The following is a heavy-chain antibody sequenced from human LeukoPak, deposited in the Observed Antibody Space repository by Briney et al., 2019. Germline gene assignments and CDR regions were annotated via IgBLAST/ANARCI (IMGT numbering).Heavy chain of an antibody. CDR1: GFTFSNYA. V-gene: IGHV3-23*01. D-gene: IGHD1-26*01. Sequence: GGSLRLSCAASGFTFSNYAMSWVRQAPGKGLEWVSSISGSGSDTYYTDSVEGRFTISRDNSKNTLYLQMSSLRAEDAAVYYCAKDGEYIRSYPDYWSQGTLVTVSS. J-gene: IGHJ4*02. CDR2: ISGSGSDT. CDR3: AKDGEYIRSYPDY.